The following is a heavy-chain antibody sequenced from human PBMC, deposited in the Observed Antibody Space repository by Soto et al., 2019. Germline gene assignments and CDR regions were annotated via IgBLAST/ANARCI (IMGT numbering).Heavy chain of an antibody. CDR2: IYYSGTT. CDR1: GGSINPYY. V-gene: IGHV4-59*08. J-gene: IGHJ4*02. D-gene: IGHD3-22*01. CDR3: ARLGGYYQAFAS. Sequence: QVQLQESGPGLVKPSETLSLTCTVSGGSINPYYWGWIRQPPGKGLEWIGNIYYSGTTNYHPSLKSRVTISLDTTKNQFSLKLSSVTAADTAVYYCARLGGYYQAFASWGQGTLVTVSS.